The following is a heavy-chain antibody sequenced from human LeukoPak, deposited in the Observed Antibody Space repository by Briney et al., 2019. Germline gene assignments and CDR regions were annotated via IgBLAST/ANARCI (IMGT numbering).Heavy chain of an antibody. CDR3: AKDLTRAVRGVPDY. V-gene: IGHV3-23*01. Sequence: GGSLRLSCAASGFTFSSYGMSWVRQAPGKGLEWVSAISGSGDSTYYADSVKGRFTISRDNSKNTLFLQMNSLRAEDTAVYYCAKDLTRAVRGVPDYWGQGTLVTVSS. J-gene: IGHJ4*02. CDR2: ISGSGDST. D-gene: IGHD3-10*01. CDR1: GFTFSSYG.